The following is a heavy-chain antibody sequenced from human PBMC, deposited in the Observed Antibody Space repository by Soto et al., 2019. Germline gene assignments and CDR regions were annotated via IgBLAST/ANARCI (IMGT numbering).Heavy chain of an antibody. CDR2: ISGNGGST. CDR3: AKTRATVTTRYFDY. CDR1: GFTFGNFA. Sequence: GGSLRLSCAASGFTFGNFAMSWVRQAPGKGLQWVSAISGNGGSTYYPDPVEGRFTISRDNSKNTLYLQVNSLRAEDTAVYYCAKTRATVTTRYFDYWGQGTLVTVSS. J-gene: IGHJ4*02. V-gene: IGHV3-23*01. D-gene: IGHD4-17*01.